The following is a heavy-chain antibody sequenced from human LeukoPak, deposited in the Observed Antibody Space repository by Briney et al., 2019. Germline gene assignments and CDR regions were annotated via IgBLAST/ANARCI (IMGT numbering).Heavy chain of an antibody. J-gene: IGHJ4*02. V-gene: IGHV4-39*01. CDR2: IYYTGST. Sequence: SETLSLTCSVSGGSISGSVYYWAWIRQPPGKGLEWIGSIYYTGSTHYNSSLKSRVTMSVDTSKNQFSLKLSSVTAADTAVYYCARDCSSTSCYGDWGQGTVVTVSS. D-gene: IGHD2-2*01. CDR3: ARDCSSTSCYGD. CDR1: GGSISGSVYY.